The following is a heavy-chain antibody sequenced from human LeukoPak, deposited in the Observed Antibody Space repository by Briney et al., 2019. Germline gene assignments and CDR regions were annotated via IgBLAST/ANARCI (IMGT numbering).Heavy chain of an antibody. D-gene: IGHD6-19*01. CDR1: GFTFSSYA. J-gene: IGHJ4*02. V-gene: IGHV3-23*01. Sequence: PGGSLRLSCAASGFTFSSYAMSWVRQAPGKGLEWVSAISGSGGSTYYADSVKGRFTISRDNSKNTLCLQMNSLRAEDTAVYYCAKVDAGIAVAGIDYWGQGTLVTVSS. CDR3: AKVDAGIAVAGIDY. CDR2: ISGSGGST.